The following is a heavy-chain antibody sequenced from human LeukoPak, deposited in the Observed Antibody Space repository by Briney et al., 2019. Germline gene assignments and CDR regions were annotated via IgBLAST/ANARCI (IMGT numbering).Heavy chain of an antibody. D-gene: IGHD3-10*01. Sequence: GSLRLSCAASGFTVSSNYMSWVRQAPGKGLEWVSVIYSGGSTYYADSVKGRFTISRDNSKNTLYLQMNSLRAEDTAVYYCAREPTPYGSGSYQWGQGTLVTVSS. V-gene: IGHV3-53*01. CDR3: AREPTPYGSGSYQ. J-gene: IGHJ4*02. CDR1: GFTVSSNY. CDR2: IYSGGST.